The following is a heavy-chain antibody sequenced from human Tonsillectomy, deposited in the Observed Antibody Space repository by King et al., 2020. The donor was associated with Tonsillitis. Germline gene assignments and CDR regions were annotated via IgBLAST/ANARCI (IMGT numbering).Heavy chain of an antibody. CDR1: GFTFSDYY. CDR3: ARALSSSSAYFQH. Sequence: VQLVESGGGLVKPGGSLRLSCAASGFTFSDYYMSWIRQAPGKGLEWVPYISRSGSTFYYADSVKGRSTISGDTAKNSLYLQMNSLRAEDTAVYYCARALSSSSAYFQHWGQGTLVTVSS. CDR2: ISRSGSTF. D-gene: IGHD6-6*01. J-gene: IGHJ1*01. V-gene: IGHV3-11*01.